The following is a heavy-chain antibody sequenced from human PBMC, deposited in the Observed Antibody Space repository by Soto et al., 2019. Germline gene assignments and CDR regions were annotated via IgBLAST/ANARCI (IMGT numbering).Heavy chain of an antibody. CDR3: ATITMMT. V-gene: IGHV3-11*06. D-gene: IGHD3-22*01. CDR1: GFTFSDYY. CDR2: ISGSSGNT. Sequence: GGSLRLSCAASGFTFSDYYMSWIRQAPGKGLEWLSYISGSSGNTNYADSVKGRFTISRDNAKKSLYLEMNSLRAEDTAVYYCATITMMTWGQGTLVTVS. J-gene: IGHJ5*02.